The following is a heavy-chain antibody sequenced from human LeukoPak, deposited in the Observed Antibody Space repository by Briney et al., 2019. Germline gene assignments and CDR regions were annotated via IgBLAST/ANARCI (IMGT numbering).Heavy chain of an antibody. CDR3: ARPYYDTSGYCFDY. V-gene: IGHV5-51*01. D-gene: IGHD3-22*01. CDR1: GYSFTSYW. Sequence: GESLKISCKGSGYSFTSYWIGWVRQVPGKGLEWMGIIYPGDSNTRYSPSFQGQVTFSADRSISTAYLQWSSLKASDTAMYYCARPYYDTSGYCFDYWGQGTLVTVSS. CDR2: IYPGDSNT. J-gene: IGHJ4*02.